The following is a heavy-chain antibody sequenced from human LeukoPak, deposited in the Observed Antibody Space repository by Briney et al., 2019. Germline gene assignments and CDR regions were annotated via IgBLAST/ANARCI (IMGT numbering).Heavy chain of an antibody. CDR2: INPNSGGT. D-gene: IGHD4/OR15-4a*01. CDR1: GYTFTGYY. V-gene: IGHV1-2*02. Sequence: ASVKVSCKASGYTFTGYYMHWVRQAPGQGLEWMGWINPNSGGTNYAQKFQGRVTMTRDTSISTAYMELSRLRSDDTAVYYCALLCFGDYYYYYMDVWGKGTTVTVSS. J-gene: IGHJ6*03. CDR3: ALLCFGDYYYYYMDV.